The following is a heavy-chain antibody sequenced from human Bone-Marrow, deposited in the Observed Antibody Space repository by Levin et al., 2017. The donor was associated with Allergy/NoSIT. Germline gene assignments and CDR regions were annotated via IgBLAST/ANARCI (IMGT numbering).Heavy chain of an antibody. J-gene: IGHJ3*02. CDR2: ISYDGSNK. V-gene: IGHV3-30*18. CDR3: AKDGRRIVVVTAYPIGAYDAFDI. Sequence: SCAASGFTFSSYGMHWVRQAPGKGLEWVAVISYDGSNKYYADSVKGRFTISRDNSKNTLYLQMNSLRAEDTAVYYCAKDGRRIVVVTAYPIGAYDAFDIWGQGTMVTVSS. CDR1: GFTFSSYG. D-gene: IGHD2-21*02.